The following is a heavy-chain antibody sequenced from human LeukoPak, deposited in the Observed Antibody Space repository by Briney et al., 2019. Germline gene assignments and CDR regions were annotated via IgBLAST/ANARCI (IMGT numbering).Heavy chain of an antibody. CDR1: GGSISSSSYY. CDR3: ARQEYYYVLYCFDY. V-gene: IGHV4-39*01. Sequence: SETLSLTCTVSGGSISSSSYYWGWIRQPPGKGLEWIGSIYYSGSTYYNPSLKSRVTISVDTSKNQFSLKLSSVTAADTAVYYCARQEYYYVLYCFDYWGQGTLVTVSS. J-gene: IGHJ4*02. CDR2: IYYSGST. D-gene: IGHD3-10*01.